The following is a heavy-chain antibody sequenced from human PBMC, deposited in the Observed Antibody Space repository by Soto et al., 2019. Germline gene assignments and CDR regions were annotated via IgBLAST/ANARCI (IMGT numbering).Heavy chain of an antibody. CDR3: ARDYSIVVVWSLDL. V-gene: IGHV3-23*01. CDR1: GFTFSSYA. J-gene: IGHJ2*01. Sequence: EVQLLESGGGLVQPGGSLRLSCAASGFTFSSYAMSWVRQAPGKGLEWVSAMSGVGGSTYYAESVKGRVTISRDNSKNPRYLHMHSLRAEDTGVYYCARDYSIVVVWSLDLWGRGTLGTV. CDR2: MSGVGGST. D-gene: IGHD2-15*01.